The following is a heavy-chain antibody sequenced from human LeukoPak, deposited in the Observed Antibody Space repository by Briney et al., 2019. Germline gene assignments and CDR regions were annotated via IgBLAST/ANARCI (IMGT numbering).Heavy chain of an antibody. Sequence: GGSLRLSCAASGFSDSNYVMNWVRQAPGKGLEGVSYISNSSSNIYYADSVKGRFTISRDNAKNSLYLQMNSLRAEDTAVYYCARDLRLDYGDPRDYWGQGTLVTVSS. D-gene: IGHD4-17*01. CDR3: ARDLRLDYGDPRDY. CDR2: ISNSSSNI. J-gene: IGHJ4*02. CDR1: GFSDSNYV. V-gene: IGHV3-48*01.